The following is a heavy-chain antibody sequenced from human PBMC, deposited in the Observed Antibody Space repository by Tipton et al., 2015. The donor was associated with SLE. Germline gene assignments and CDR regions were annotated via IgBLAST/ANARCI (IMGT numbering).Heavy chain of an antibody. V-gene: IGHV4-34*01. D-gene: IGHD1-26*01. J-gene: IGHJ6*03. CDR2: INHSGST. CDR3: ARVGSSYMDV. Sequence: TLSLTCAVYGGSFSGYYWSWIRQSPGKGLEWIGEINHSGSTNYNPSHKSRVTISLDTSKNQFSLKLSSVTAADTAVYYCARVGSSYMDVWGKGTTVNVSS. CDR1: GGSFSGYY.